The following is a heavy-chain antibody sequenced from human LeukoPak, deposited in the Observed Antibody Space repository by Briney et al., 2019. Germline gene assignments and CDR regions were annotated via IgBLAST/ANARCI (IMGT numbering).Heavy chain of an antibody. D-gene: IGHD3-10*01. CDR2: VYTGGST. CDR3: ARHHYGSGSPFDY. V-gene: IGHV3-66*04. J-gene: IGHJ4*02. Sequence: PGGSLRLSCAASGFTVSSNYMSWVRQAPGKGLEWVSVVYTGGSTYYADSVKGRFTISRDNSKNTLYLQMNSLKAEDTAVYYCARHHYGSGSPFDYWGQGTLVTVSS. CDR1: GFTVSSNY.